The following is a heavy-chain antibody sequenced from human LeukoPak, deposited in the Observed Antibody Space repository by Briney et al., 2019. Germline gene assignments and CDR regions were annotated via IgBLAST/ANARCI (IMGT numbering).Heavy chain of an antibody. CDR1: GGXFSGYY. Sequence: SETLSLTCAVYGGXFSGYYCSWIRQPPGKGLEWIVEINHSGSTNYNPSLKSRVTISVDTSKNQFSLKLSSVTAADTAVYYCARDLRSIPVLYDIWGQGTMVTISS. CDR2: INHSGST. D-gene: IGHD2-2*02. CDR3: ARDLRSIPVLYDI. V-gene: IGHV4-34*01. J-gene: IGHJ3*02.